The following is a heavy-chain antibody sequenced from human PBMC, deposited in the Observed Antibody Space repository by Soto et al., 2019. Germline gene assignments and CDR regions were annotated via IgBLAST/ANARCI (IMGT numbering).Heavy chain of an antibody. CDR2: ISGTTDNT. V-gene: IGHV3-23*01. J-gene: IGHJ4*02. CDR1: GFTFSSNA. Sequence: EVQLLESGGGLVQPGGYLRLSCAASGFTFSSNAMSWVRQAPGKGLEWVSAISGTTDNTYYADSVKGRFTISRDNSKNTLYLQMNSLRAEDTALYYCARSLRGVIIDFDSWGQGTLVTVSS. D-gene: IGHD3-10*01. CDR3: ARSLRGVIIDFDS.